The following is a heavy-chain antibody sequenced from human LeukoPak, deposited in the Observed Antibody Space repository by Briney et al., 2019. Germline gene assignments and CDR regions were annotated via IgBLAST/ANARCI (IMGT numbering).Heavy chain of an antibody. CDR1: GFTFSSYE. V-gene: IGHV3-30*04. CDR3: ARGPQAQDGGKEYYYYYYYMDV. Sequence: PGGSLRLSCAASGFTFSSYEMNWVRQAPGKGLEWVAVISYDGSNKYYADSVKGRFTISRDNSKNTLYLQMNSLRAEDTAVYYCARGPQAQDGGKEYYYYYYYMDVWGKGTTVTVSS. D-gene: IGHD4-23*01. CDR2: ISYDGSNK. J-gene: IGHJ6*03.